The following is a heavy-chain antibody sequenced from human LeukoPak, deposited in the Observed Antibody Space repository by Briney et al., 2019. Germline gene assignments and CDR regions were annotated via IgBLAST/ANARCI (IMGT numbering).Heavy chain of an antibody. CDR1: GYSFTSYW. D-gene: IGHD2-2*01. CDR3: ARHSCSSTSCLGGYWFDP. Sequence: GESLKISCKGSGYSFTSYWIGWVRQMPGKGLEWMGIIYPGDSDTRYSPSFRGQVTISADKSISTAYLQWSSPKASDTAMYYCARHSCSSTSCLGGYWFDPWGQGTLVTVSS. V-gene: IGHV5-51*01. CDR2: IYPGDSDT. J-gene: IGHJ5*02.